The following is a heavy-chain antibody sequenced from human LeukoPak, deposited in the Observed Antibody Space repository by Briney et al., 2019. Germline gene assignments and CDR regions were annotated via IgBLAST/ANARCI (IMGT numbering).Heavy chain of an antibody. CDR1: GFTFSSYG. Sequence: GGSLRLSCAASGFTFSSYGMHWVRQAPGKGLEWVAVISYDGSNKYYADSVKGRFTISRDNSKNTLYLQMSSLKTEDTAVYYCARGRGGNYYNYFDYWGLGTLVTVSS. J-gene: IGHJ4*02. D-gene: IGHD1-26*01. CDR2: ISYDGSNK. V-gene: IGHV3-30*03. CDR3: ARGRGGNYYNYFDY.